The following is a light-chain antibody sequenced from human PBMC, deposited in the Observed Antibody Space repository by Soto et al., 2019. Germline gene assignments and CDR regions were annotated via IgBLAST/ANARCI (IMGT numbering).Light chain of an antibody. Sequence: QSVLTQPASVSGSPGQSITISCTGTSSDVGTNNLVSWYQQHPAKAPKLMIYEVNKRPSGAYNRFSGSKTGNTASLTISGFQADDAADYYCCSYAGTSTSVVFGGGTKLT. CDR2: EVN. CDR1: SSDVGTNNL. V-gene: IGLV2-23*02. J-gene: IGLJ2*01. CDR3: CSYAGTSTSVV.